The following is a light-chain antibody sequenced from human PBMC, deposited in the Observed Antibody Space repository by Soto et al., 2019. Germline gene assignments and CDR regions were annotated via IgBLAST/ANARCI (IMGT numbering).Light chain of an antibody. V-gene: IGKV1-6*01. Sequence: IQMTQSPSTLSGSVGDRVTITCRASQTISSWLAWYQQKPGKAPKLLIFAASSLQGGVPARFSGNGSGTDFTLTISSLQPEDFGTYYCLQDYNYPLTFGPGTKVDIK. CDR1: QTISSW. J-gene: IGKJ3*01. CDR2: AAS. CDR3: LQDYNYPLT.